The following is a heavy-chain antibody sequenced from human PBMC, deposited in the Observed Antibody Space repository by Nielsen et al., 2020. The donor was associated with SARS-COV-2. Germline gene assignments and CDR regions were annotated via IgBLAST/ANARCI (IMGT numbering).Heavy chain of an antibody. V-gene: IGHV3-11*04. D-gene: IGHD2-15*01. J-gene: IGHJ4*02. CDR2: ISSSGSTI. Sequence: WSRQHAEKGLDWVSYISSSGSTIYYADSVKGRFTISRDNAKNSLYLQMNSLRAEDTAVYYCARDSEEGGIVVVVAATLPFDYWGQGTRVTVSS. CDR3: ARDSEEGGIVVVVAATLPFDY.